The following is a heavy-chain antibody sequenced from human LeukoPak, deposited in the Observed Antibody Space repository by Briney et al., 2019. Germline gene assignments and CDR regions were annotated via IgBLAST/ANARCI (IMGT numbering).Heavy chain of an antibody. D-gene: IGHD1-26*01. Sequence: PSETLSLTCTVSGYSISSGYYWGWIRQPPGKGLEWIGSIYHSGSTYYNPSLKSRVTISVDTPKNQFSLKLSSVTAADTAVYYCARESGRVGATARAYYYGMDVWGQGTTVTVSS. CDR1: GYSISSGYY. CDR3: ARESGRVGATARAYYYGMDV. CDR2: IYHSGST. V-gene: IGHV4-38-2*02. J-gene: IGHJ6*02.